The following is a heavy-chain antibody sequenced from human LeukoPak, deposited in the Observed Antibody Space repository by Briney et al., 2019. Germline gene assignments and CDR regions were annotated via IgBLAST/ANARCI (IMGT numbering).Heavy chain of an antibody. CDR2: LRGNGET. D-gene: IGHD6-25*01. CDR3: ARASWISSSDAVR. J-gene: IGHJ4*02. V-gene: IGHV3-23*01. Sequence: GGSLRLSCPASGLSFSSFAMSWVRQGPARGLEWVSSLRGNGETFYADSVRGRFTLSSDSFTNTVYLQLNNLRVEDTAIYYCARASWISSSDAVRWGQGTLVTVSS. CDR1: GLSFSSFA.